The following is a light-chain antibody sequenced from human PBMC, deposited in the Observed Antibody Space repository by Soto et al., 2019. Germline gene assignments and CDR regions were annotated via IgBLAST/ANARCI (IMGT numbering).Light chain of an antibody. CDR1: SNDVGGYNY. Sequence: QSALTQPPSASGSPGQSVTISCNGASNDVGGYNYVSWYQQHPGKAPKLMIYEVNKRPSGVPDRFSGSKSGNTASLTVSGLQAEDEADYYCSSYGGSNNYVVFGGGTKLTVL. V-gene: IGLV2-8*01. CDR3: SSYGGSNNYVV. CDR2: EVN. J-gene: IGLJ2*01.